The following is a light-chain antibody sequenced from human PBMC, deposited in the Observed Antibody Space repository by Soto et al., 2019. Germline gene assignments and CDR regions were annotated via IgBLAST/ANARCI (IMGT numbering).Light chain of an antibody. CDR3: CSYVGSSTYV. CDR1: SSDVGTYNL. Sequence: QSVLTQPAFVSGSPGQSITISCTGTSSDVGTYNLVSWYQQHPGKAPKLMVYEGTKRPSGVSNRFSGSKSGNTASLTISGLQAEDEADYYCCSYVGSSTYVFGTGTKVTVL. CDR2: EGT. J-gene: IGLJ1*01. V-gene: IGLV2-23*01.